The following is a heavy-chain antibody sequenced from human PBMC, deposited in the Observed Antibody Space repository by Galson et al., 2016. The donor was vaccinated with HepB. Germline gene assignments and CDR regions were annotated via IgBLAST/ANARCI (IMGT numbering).Heavy chain of an antibody. D-gene: IGHD5/OR15-5a*01. J-gene: IGHJ4*02. CDR2: INRDGSST. Sequence: SLRLSCAASGFVFSSYTMHWVRQAPGKGLVWVSRINRDGSSTSYADSVKGRFTISRDNAKNTLYLQMNSLRAEDTAVYYCARGLAGQDDYWGQGTLVTVSS. V-gene: IGHV3-74*01. CDR1: GFVFSSYT. CDR3: ARGLAGQDDY.